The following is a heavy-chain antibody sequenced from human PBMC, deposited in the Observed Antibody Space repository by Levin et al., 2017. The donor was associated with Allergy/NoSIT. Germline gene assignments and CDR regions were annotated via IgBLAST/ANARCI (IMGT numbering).Heavy chain of an antibody. D-gene: IGHD4-17*01. CDR1: GFTFSSYA. CDR3: AKVGYGDWLWDGMDV. V-gene: IGHV3-23*01. Sequence: LSLTCAASGFTFSSYAMSWVRQAPGKGLEWVSAISGSGGSTYYADSVKGRFTISRDNSKNTLYLQMNSLRAEDTAVYYCAKVGYGDWLWDGMDVWGQGTTVTVSS. J-gene: IGHJ6*02. CDR2: ISGSGGST.